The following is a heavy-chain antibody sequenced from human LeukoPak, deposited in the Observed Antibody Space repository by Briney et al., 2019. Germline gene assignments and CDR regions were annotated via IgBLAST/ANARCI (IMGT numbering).Heavy chain of an antibody. V-gene: IGHV4-4*07. CDR3: ARVMWGRDSSSYTGYYYYYYMDV. D-gene: IGHD6-13*01. Sequence: SETLSLTCTVSGGSISSYYWSWIRQPAGKGLEWIGRIYTSESTNYNPSLKSRVTMSVDTSKNQFSLKLSSVTAADTAVYCCARVMWGRDSSSYTGYYYYYYMDVWGKGTTVTVSS. CDR1: GGSISSYY. CDR2: IYTSEST. J-gene: IGHJ6*03.